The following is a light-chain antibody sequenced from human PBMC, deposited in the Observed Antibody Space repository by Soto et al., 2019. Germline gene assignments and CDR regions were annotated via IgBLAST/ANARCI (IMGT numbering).Light chain of an antibody. Sequence: EIVLTQSPGTLSLSPGERATLSCRASQTVDSRYLAWYQQKPGQAPGVLIYGSDIRAAGVPDRFSVSGSGTDFTLTISRLEPEDFAVYYCQHYGNSLLTFGGGTKVDIK. J-gene: IGKJ4*01. CDR1: QTVDSRY. CDR2: GSD. V-gene: IGKV3-20*01. CDR3: QHYGNSLLT.